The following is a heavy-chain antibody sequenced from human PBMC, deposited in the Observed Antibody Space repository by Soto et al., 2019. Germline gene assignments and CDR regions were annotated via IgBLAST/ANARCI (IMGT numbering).Heavy chain of an antibody. CDR2: ISYDGGDF. D-gene: IGHD3-10*01. CDR3: AKDFGAWSDS. V-gene: IGHV3-30*18. Sequence: GSLRLSCAASGFGLSTYGMHWVRQAPGKGLEWVALISYDGGDFYYADSVKGRFTISRDNSKHTLYLQMDSLRVEDTDVYYCAKDFGAWSDSWGQGTLVTVSS. CDR1: GFGLSTYG. J-gene: IGHJ5*01.